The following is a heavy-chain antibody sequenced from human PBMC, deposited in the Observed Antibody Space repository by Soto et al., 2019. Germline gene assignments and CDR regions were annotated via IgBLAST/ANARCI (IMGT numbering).Heavy chain of an antibody. CDR1: GFTFTNYY. D-gene: IGHD3-3*01. V-gene: IGHV3-7*01. J-gene: IGHJ4*02. CDR2: VNEDGSER. Sequence: PGGSLRLSCAASGFTFTNYYMSWVRQAQGKGLEWVANVNEDGSERYYVDSVKGRFTISRDNAKNSLYLQMNSLRAEDTAVYYCARVNYDFWSGYYREVDYWGQGTLVTVSS. CDR3: ARVNYDFWSGYYREVDY.